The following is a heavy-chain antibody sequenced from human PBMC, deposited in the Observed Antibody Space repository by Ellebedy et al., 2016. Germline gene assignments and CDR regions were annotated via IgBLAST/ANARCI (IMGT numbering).Heavy chain of an antibody. J-gene: IGHJ5*02. V-gene: IGHV4-59*08. CDR3: ARRDGSGSYSLDP. CDR2: IYYSGST. D-gene: IGHD3-10*01. Sequence: SETLSLXXTVSGGSISSYYWSWIRQPPGKGLEWIGYIYYSGSTNYNPSLKSRVTISVDTSKNQFSLKLSSVTAADTAVYYCARRDGSGSYSLDPWGQGTLVTVSS. CDR1: GGSISSYY.